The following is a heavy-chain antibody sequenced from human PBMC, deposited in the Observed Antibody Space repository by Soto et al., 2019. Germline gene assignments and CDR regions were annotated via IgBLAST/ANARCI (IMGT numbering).Heavy chain of an antibody. CDR1: GFTFSNNG. CDR3: ARDRVQMVDGLDV. V-gene: IGHV3-33*01. CDR2: IWYDGINK. D-gene: IGHD2-15*01. J-gene: IGHJ6*02. Sequence: QVQLVESGGGVVQPGRSLRLSCAASGFTFSNNGMHWVRQAPGKGLEWVAVIWYDGINKYYADSVKGRFIISRDNSKNPVYLQMNTLRADDTAVYYCARDRVQMVDGLDVWGQGTTVTVSS.